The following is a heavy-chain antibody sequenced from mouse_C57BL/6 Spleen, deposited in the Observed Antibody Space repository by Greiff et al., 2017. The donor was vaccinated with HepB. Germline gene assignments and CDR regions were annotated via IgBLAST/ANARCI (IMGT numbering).Heavy chain of an antibody. D-gene: IGHD2-4*01. CDR3: ARGDYPFAY. V-gene: IGHV5-17*01. Sequence: EVKLVESGGGLVKPGGSLKLSCAASGFTFSDYGMHWVRQAPEKGLEWVAYISSGSSTIYYADTVKGRFTISRDNAKNTLFLQMTSLRSEDTAMYYCARGDYPFAYWGQGTLVTVSA. CDR2: ISSGSSTI. CDR1: GFTFSDYG. J-gene: IGHJ3*01.